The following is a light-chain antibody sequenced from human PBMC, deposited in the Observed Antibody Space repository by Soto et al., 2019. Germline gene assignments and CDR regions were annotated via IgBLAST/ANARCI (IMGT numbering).Light chain of an antibody. CDR2: EVN. J-gene: IGLJ1*01. Sequence: QSVLTQPPSLSGSPGQSVAISCTGTSSDVGGYNYVSWYQQHPGKAPKLMIYEVNKRPSGVPDRFSGSKSGNTASLTVSGLQAEDEADYYCSSYAGSRNVFGTGTKVTVL. V-gene: IGLV2-8*01. CDR1: SSDVGGYNY. CDR3: SSYAGSRNV.